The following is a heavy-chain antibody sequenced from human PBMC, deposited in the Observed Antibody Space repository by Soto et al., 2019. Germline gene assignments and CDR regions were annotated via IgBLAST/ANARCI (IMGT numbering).Heavy chain of an antibody. D-gene: IGHD4-4*01. CDR2: IFHSGTT. CDR1: GEYISNGYY. J-gene: IGHJ5*02. Sequence: SSETLSLTCAVSGEYISNGYYWAWIRQPPGKWLEWIGSIFHSGTTYYNPSIKSRVTIAVDTSKNQFSLKLSSVTAADSAVYYCARDRDYSNYWFDPWGQGTLVTVSS. CDR3: ARDRDYSNYWFDP. V-gene: IGHV4-38-2*02.